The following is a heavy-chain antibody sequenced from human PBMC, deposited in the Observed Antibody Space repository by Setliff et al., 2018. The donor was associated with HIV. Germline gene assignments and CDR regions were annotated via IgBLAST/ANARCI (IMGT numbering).Heavy chain of an antibody. CDR2: INDNGST. CDR3: AREADGMDS. J-gene: IGHJ5*01. D-gene: IGHD6-19*01. CDR1: GGSFSGYY. Sequence: SETLSLTCAVYGGSFSGYYWSWIRQPPGKGLEWIGEINDNGSTNYNPSLKSRVTISVDTSKNHISLKLTSVTAADTAVYYCAREADGMDSWGQGTLVTVSS. V-gene: IGHV4-34*01.